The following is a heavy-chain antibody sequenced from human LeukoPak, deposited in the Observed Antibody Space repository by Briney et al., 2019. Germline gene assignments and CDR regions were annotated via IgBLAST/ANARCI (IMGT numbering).Heavy chain of an antibody. Sequence: PGGSLRLSCAASGFTFSSYAMHWVRQAPGKGLEWVAVISYDGSNKYYADSVKGRFTISRDNSKNTLYLQMNSLRAEDTAVYYCAKPRDYYGPFAYWGQGTLVTVSS. CDR1: GFTFSSYA. V-gene: IGHV3-30*04. J-gene: IGHJ4*02. CDR2: ISYDGSNK. CDR3: AKPRDYYGPFAY. D-gene: IGHD3-10*01.